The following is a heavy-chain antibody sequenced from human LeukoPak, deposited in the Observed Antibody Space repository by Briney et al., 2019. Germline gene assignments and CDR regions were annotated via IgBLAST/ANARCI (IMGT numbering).Heavy chain of an antibody. J-gene: IGHJ3*02. CDR3: ARAAWRGSNSRDAFDI. D-gene: IGHD4-23*01. CDR1: GGSISSGGDY. V-gene: IGHV4-31*03. CDR2: ISYSGTT. Sequence: SETLSLTCTVSGGSISSGGDYWSWIRQHPGKGLEWIGYISYSGTTYYSPFLQSRITISLDTSKNQFSLELSSVTAADTAVYYCARAAWRGSNSRDAFDIWGLGTVVTVSS.